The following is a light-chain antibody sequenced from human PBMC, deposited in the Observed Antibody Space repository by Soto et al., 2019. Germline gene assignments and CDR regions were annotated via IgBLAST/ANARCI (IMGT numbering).Light chain of an antibody. J-gene: IGKJ1*01. V-gene: IGKV4-1*01. CDR1: QSVLYSSNNKNY. CDR3: QQYYSPPDT. CDR2: WAS. Sequence: DIVMTQSPDSLAVSLGERATINCKSSQSVLYSSNNKNYLAWYQQKPGQPPKLLIYWASTRESGVPDRFSGSGSGTDFTLTISSLQAEDVAVYYCQQYYSPPDTFGQGTKVDNK.